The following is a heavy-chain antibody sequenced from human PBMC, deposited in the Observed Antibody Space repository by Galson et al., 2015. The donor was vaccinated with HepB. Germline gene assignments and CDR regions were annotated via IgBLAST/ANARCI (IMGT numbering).Heavy chain of an antibody. V-gene: IGHV3-48*02. D-gene: IGHD3-10*01. CDR1: GFTFSSYT. CDR2: ISSTGTTM. Sequence: SLRLSCAASGFTFSSYTMNWVRQAPGKGLESVSYISSTGTTMSYADSAKGRFTISRDNAQNSLYLQMNSLRDEDTAVYYCARVYFGSGSSSAYWYFDLWGRGALVTVST. J-gene: IGHJ2*01. CDR3: ARVYFGSGSSSAYWYFDL.